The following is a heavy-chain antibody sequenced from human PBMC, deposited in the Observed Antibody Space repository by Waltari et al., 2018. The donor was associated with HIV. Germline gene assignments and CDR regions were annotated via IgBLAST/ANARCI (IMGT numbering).Heavy chain of an antibody. J-gene: IGHJ6*02. CDR2: INAGNGNT. CDR1: GYTFSTFA. CDR3: VREKKGIGVYYAMDV. Sequence: QVQLVQSGAEVKKPGASVKVSCKASGYTFSTFAMHWGRQAPGQRLEWMGWINAGNGNTKYSQNFQDRVTITRDTSASTAYMELSSLRSEDTALYYCVREKKGIGVYYAMDVWGQGTAVTVSS. V-gene: IGHV1-3*01. D-gene: IGHD3-22*01.